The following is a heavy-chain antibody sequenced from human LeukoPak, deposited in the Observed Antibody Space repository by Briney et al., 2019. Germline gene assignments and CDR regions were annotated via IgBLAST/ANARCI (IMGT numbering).Heavy chain of an antibody. D-gene: IGHD1-26*01. CDR2: IYPGDSDT. CDR1: GYSFTNYW. CDR3: ARYRSSGSFFDY. J-gene: IGHJ4*02. Sequence: GESLKISCKGSGYSFTNYWIGWVRQMPGKGLQWMGIIYPGDSDTRYRPSFQGQVSISADKSINTAYLQWSSLKASDTAMYHCARYRSSGSFFDYWGQGTLVTVSS. V-gene: IGHV5-51*01.